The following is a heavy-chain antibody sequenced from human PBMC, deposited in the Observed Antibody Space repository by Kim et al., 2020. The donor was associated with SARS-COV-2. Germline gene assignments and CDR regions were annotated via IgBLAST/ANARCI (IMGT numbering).Heavy chain of an antibody. CDR2: IYTSGST. Sequence: SETLSLTCTVSGGSISSYYWSWIRQPAGKGLEWIGRIYTSGSTNYNPSLKSRVTMSVDTSKNQFSLKLSSVTAADTAVYYCARDPYDFWSGLNAFDIWGQGTMVTVSS. CDR1: GGSISSYY. V-gene: IGHV4-4*07. J-gene: IGHJ3*02. CDR3: ARDPYDFWSGLNAFDI. D-gene: IGHD3-3*01.